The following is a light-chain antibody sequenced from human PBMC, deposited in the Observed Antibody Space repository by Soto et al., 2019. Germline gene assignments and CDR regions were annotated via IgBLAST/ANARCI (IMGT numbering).Light chain of an antibody. CDR2: GSS. CDR3: QQYGSSQFT. V-gene: IGKV3-20*01. J-gene: IGKJ2*01. CDR1: QRITDNF. Sequence: EIVLTQSPVTLSLSPGERATLSCRASQRITDNFLACFQKKPALATRLLISGSSTKASGVPDMFSGGGSGTDFVLTSSRLEPEDFAVYFCQQYGSSQFTFGQGTKLQIK.